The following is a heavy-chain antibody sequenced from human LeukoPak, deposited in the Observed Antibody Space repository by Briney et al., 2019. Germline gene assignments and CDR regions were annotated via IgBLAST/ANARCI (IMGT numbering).Heavy chain of an antibody. D-gene: IGHD3-9*01. Sequence: PSETLSLTCTVSGGSISIYNFYWGWVRQPPGKGLEWIGTIYYTGSANYNPSLKSRVTMSVDTSKDHFSLNLSSVTATDTAVYFCVRLLGGYFAGNTFDIWGQGTVVSVSS. J-gene: IGHJ3*02. CDR1: GGSISIYNFY. CDR2: IYYTGSA. CDR3: VRLLGGYFAGNTFDI. V-gene: IGHV4-39*02.